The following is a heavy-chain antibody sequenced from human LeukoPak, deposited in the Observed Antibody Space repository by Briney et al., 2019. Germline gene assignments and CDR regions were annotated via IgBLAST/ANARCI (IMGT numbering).Heavy chain of an antibody. J-gene: IGHJ4*02. CDR1: GFTFSSYG. CDR2: IKQDGSEK. D-gene: IGHD6-13*01. CDR3: ARAWDSSSWLDY. V-gene: IGHV3-7*01. Sequence: GGSLRLSCAASGFTFSSYGMHWVRQAPGKGLEWVANIKQDGSEKYYVDSVKGRFTISRDNAKNSLYLQMNSLRAEDTAVYYCARAWDSSSWLDYWGQGTLVTVSS.